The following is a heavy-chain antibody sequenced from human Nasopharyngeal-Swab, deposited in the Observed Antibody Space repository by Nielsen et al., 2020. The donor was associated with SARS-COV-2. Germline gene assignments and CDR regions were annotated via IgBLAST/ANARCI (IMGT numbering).Heavy chain of an antibody. Sequence: SETLSLTCTVSGGSISSYYWSWIRQPAGKGLEWIGRIYTSGNTNYNPSLKSRVTMSVDTPKNQFSLKLTPVTAADTAVYYCARGPDNSGFYAFPFWGQGILVTVSS. V-gene: IGHV4-4*07. D-gene: IGHD6-19*01. CDR3: ARGPDNSGFYAFPF. J-gene: IGHJ4*02. CDR2: IYTSGNT. CDR1: GGSISSYY.